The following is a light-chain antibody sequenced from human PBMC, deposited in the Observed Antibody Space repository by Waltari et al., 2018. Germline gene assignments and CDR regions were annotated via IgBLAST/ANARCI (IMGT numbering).Light chain of an antibody. Sequence: EIVLTQSPGTLSLSPGARATPSCRASQSVSRALAWYQQKPGQPPRLLIYGASNRATGIPDRFSGSGSGTDFSLTISSLEPEDFAVYYCQHYLRLPATFGQGTKVEIK. CDR1: QSVSRA. CDR3: QHYLRLPAT. J-gene: IGKJ1*01. CDR2: GAS. V-gene: IGKV3-20*01.